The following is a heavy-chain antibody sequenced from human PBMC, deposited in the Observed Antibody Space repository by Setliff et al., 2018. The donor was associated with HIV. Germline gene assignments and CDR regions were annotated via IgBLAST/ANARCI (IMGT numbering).Heavy chain of an antibody. CDR1: GFTFTRYW. CDR2: IREDGGER. J-gene: IGHJ3*02. Sequence: QPGGSLRLSCAASGFTFTRYWLTWVRQAPGKGLEFVANIREDGGERYYLESVRGRFTISRDNAQNSLFLQMNSLRAEDTAVYYCARDAGYDKFDIWGQGTMVTVSS. D-gene: IGHD5-12*01. CDR3: ARDAGYDKFDI. V-gene: IGHV3-7*01.